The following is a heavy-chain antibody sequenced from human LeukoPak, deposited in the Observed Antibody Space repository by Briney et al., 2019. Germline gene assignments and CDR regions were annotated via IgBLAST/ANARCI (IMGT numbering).Heavy chain of an antibody. CDR2: IYHSGST. J-gene: IGHJ6*02. CDR3: AREHTYYFGSQTSTLDV. D-gene: IGHD3-10*01. V-gene: IGHV4-4*02. Sequence: SGTLSLTCAVSGGSISSSNWWSWVRQPPGKGLEWIGEIYHSGSTNYNPSLKSRVTISVDKSKNQFSLKLSSVTAADTAVYYCAREHTYYFGSQTSTLDVWGQGTAVTVSS. CDR1: GGSISSSNW.